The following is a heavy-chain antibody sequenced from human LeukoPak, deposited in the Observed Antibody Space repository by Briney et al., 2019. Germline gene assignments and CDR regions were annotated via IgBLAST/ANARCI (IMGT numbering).Heavy chain of an antibody. CDR3: VRGTNYGDYSVGDAFDV. D-gene: IGHD4-17*01. Sequence: ASVKVSCKASGYTVTNYTIHWVRQAPGQGLEWMGWINAGDDNTKYSQKFQGTVTITRDTSASTAYLDLSSLRSEDTPVFYCVRGTNYGDYSVGDAFDVWGQGTMVTVSS. CDR2: INAGDDNT. CDR1: GYTVTNYT. V-gene: IGHV1-3*01. J-gene: IGHJ3*01.